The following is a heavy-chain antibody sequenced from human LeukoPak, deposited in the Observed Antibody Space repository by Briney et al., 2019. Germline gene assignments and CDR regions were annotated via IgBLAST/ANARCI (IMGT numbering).Heavy chain of an antibody. CDR2: ISSSGSYI. CDR1: GFTFSSYS. Sequence: PGGSLRLSCAASGFTFSSYSMNWVRHAPGKWLEWVSSISSSGSYIYYADSVKGRFTISRDNAKNSVYLQMNSLRAEDTAVYYCAPLGGYNWFDPWGQGTLVTVSS. V-gene: IGHV3-21*01. D-gene: IGHD3-3*01. CDR3: APLGGYNWFDP. J-gene: IGHJ5*02.